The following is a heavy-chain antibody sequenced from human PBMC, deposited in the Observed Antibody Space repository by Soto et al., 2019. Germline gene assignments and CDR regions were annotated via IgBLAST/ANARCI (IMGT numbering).Heavy chain of an antibody. V-gene: IGHV4-59*08. Sequence: PSETLSLTCTVSGCSISSYYWSWSRQPPGKGLEWIGYIYYSGSTNYNPSLKSRLTISVDTSKNQFSLKLSSVTAADTAVYYCARRYGSFFDTWGQGTMVTVSS. CDR3: ARRYGSFFDT. CDR2: IYYSGST. CDR1: GCSISSYY. D-gene: IGHD3-10*01. J-gene: IGHJ3*02.